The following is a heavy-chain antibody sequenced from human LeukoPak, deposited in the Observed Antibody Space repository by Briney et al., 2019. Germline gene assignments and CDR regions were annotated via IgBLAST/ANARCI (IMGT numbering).Heavy chain of an antibody. V-gene: IGHV3-53*05. CDR1: GFTVSSNY. J-gene: IGHJ6*02. D-gene: IGHD1-1*01. CDR3: AKGGDNGDYYGMDV. CDR2: IYSGGST. Sequence: PGGSLRLSCAASGFTVSSNYMSWVRQAPGKGLEWVSVIYSGGSTYYADSVKGRFTISRDNSKNTLYLQMNSLRAEDTAVYYCAKGGDNGDYYGMDVWGQGTTVTVSS.